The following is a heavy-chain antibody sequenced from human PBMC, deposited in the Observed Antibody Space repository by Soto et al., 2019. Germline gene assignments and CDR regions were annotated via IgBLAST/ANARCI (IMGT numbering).Heavy chain of an antibody. D-gene: IGHD2-2*01. CDR3: ARDGPGYCSSVSCFFPEY. CDR1: GFTFSSYA. Sequence: GGSLRLSCAASGFTFSSYAMHWVRQAPGKGLEWVAVISYDGSNKFYADSVKSRFTISRDNSKNTLYLQMNSLRAEDTTVYYCARDGPGYCSSVSCFFPEYWGQGTLVTVSS. CDR2: ISYDGSNK. V-gene: IGHV3-30-3*01. J-gene: IGHJ4*02.